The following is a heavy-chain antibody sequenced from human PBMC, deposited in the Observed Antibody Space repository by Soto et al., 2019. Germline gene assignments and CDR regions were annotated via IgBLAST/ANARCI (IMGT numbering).Heavy chain of an antibody. D-gene: IGHD3-3*01. V-gene: IGHV3-30-3*01. J-gene: IGHJ6*01. CDR3: ARERSGAYFYGLDV. Sequence: PGGSLRLSCYVASSTFGSYAMHWVRQTPAKGLEWVAKISFQGTNTHHADSVKGRFTISRDNSKNTLYLHTNSLRREDTGTYFCARERSGAYFYGLDVWGQGTKVTVSS. CDR2: ISFQGTNT. CDR1: SSTFGSYA.